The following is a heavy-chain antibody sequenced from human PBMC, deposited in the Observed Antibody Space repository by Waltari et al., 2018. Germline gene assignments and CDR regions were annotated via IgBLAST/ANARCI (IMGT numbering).Heavy chain of an antibody. Sequence: QVQLQESGPGLVKPSETLSLTCTVSGGSISSYYWSWIRQPPGKGLEWIGYIYYSGSTNYNPSLKSRVTISVDTSKNQFSLKLSSVTAADTAVYYCAGGSSTVTRGAFDYWGQGTLVTVSS. CDR2: IYYSGST. D-gene: IGHD4-17*01. CDR1: GGSISSYY. CDR3: AGGSSTVTRGAFDY. V-gene: IGHV4-59*01. J-gene: IGHJ4*02.